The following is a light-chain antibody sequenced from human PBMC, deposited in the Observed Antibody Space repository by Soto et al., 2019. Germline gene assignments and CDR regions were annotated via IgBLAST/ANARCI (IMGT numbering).Light chain of an antibody. V-gene: IGLV2-8*01. CDR3: SSSTTSETYV. J-gene: IGLJ1*01. Sequence: QSALAQPPSASGSPGQSVTISCTGTSSDVGGYNYVSWYQQHPGKAPKLMIYEVSQRPSGVPGRFSASKSGNTASLTVSGLQAEDEADYYCSSSTTSETYVFGPGTKVTVL. CDR2: EVS. CDR1: SSDVGGYNY.